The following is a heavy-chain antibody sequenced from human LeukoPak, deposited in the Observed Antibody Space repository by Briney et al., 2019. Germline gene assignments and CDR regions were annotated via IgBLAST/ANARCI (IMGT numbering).Heavy chain of an antibody. J-gene: IGHJ3*02. CDR3: ARDITAVTTFRSAFDI. CDR1: GGSISSYY. V-gene: IGHV4-4*07. CDR2: IYTSGST. Sequence: PSGTLSLTCTVSGGSISSYYWSWIRQPAGKGLEWIGRIYTSGSTNYNPSLKSRVTMSVDTSKNQFSLKLSSVTAADTAVYYCARDITAVTTFRSAFDIWGQGTMVTVSS. D-gene: IGHD4-17*01.